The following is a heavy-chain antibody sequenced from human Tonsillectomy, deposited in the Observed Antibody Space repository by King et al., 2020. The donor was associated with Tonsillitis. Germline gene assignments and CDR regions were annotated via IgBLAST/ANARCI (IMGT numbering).Heavy chain of an antibody. J-gene: IGHJ5*02. D-gene: IGHD3-3*01. CDR3: ARDSYYDFWSGYSYSSSWSDNWFDP. V-gene: IGHV3-7*01. Sequence: QLVQSGGGLVQPGGSLRLSCAASGFSFSRYWMSWVRQAPGKGLEWVANINQEGSEKYYVDSVKGRFTISRDNAKNSLYLQMNSLRAEDTAVYYCARDSYYDFWSGYSYSSSWSDNWFDPWGQGTLVTVSS. CDR2: INQEGSEK. CDR1: GFSFSRYW.